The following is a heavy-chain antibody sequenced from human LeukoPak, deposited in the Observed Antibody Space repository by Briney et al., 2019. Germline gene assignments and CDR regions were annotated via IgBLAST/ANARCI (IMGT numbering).Heavy chain of an antibody. D-gene: IGHD4-23*01. Sequence: SQTLSITCTVSGGSISSGDYYWSWIRQPPGKSLEWIGYIYYSGSTYYNPSLKSRVTISVDTSKNQFSPKLSSVTAADTAVYYCATTRATVVTEMAFDIWGQGTMVTVSS. CDR3: ATTRATVVTEMAFDI. V-gene: IGHV4-30-4*08. CDR2: IYYSGST. CDR1: GGSISSGDYY. J-gene: IGHJ3*02.